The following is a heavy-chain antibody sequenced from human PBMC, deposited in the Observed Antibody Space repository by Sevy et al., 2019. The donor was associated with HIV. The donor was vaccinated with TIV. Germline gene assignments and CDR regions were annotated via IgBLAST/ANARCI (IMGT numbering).Heavy chain of an antibody. D-gene: IGHD1-20*01. V-gene: IGHV4-34*01. CDR2: INHSGST. J-gene: IGHJ4*02. CDR3: ARDRGIN. CDR1: GGSFSGYY. Sequence: SETLSLTCAVYGGSFSGYYWSWIRQPPGKGLEWIGEINHSGSTNYNPSLKSRVTISVDTSKNQFSLKLSSVTAADTAVYYCARDRGINWGQGTLVTVSS.